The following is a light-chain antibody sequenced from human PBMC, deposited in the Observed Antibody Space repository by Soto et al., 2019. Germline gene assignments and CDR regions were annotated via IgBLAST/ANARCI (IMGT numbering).Light chain of an antibody. V-gene: IGKV1-33*01. CDR3: QQFDDPFT. Sequence: DIQLTQSPSSLSASVGDRVTITCQASQDIRNYLNWYQQKPGKAPTLLIHDASYLETGVPSRFSGGGSGTDFTFTISSLQPEDIATYYCQQFDDPFTFGPGTKIEMK. CDR1: QDIRNY. J-gene: IGKJ3*01. CDR2: DAS.